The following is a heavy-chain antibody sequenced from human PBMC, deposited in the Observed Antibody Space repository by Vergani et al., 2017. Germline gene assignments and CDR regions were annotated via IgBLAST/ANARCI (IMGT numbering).Heavy chain of an antibody. J-gene: IGHJ4*02. CDR2: ISSRGSSI. D-gene: IGHD6-19*01. V-gene: IGHV3-11*01. CDR1: GFTFSDYY. Sequence: QVQLVESGGGLVKPGGSLRLSCAASGFTFSDYYMSWIRQAPGKGLEWVSYISSRGSSIYYADSVKGRFTMSRDNAKNSLYLQMNSLGVEDTAVYYCAKDRSDILSSGLTAAFDCWGQGTLVTVSS. CDR3: AKDRSDILSSGLTAAFDC.